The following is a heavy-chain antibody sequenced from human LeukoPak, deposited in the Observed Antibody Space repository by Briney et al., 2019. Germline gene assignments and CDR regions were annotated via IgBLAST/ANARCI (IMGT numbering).Heavy chain of an antibody. D-gene: IGHD6-6*01. CDR2: TYYRSKWYN. CDR3: ARDATRPCLFDS. J-gene: IGHJ4*02. CDR1: GGSVSSKSAA. Sequence: SQTLSLTCAISGGSVSSKSAAWNWIRQSPSRGLEWLGRTYYRSKWYNDYAVSVKSRITINPDTSKNQFSLQLNSVTPEDTAVYYCARDATRPCLFDSWGQGTLVIVTS. V-gene: IGHV6-1*01.